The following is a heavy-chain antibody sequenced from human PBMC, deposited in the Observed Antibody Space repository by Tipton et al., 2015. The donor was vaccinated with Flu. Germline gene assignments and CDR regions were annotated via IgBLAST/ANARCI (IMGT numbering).Heavy chain of an antibody. CDR1: GFSFNRYG. V-gene: IGHV3-33*01. Sequence: CAASGFSFNRYGMHWVRQAPGKGLEWVAVIWYDGSKEYYADSVKGRFTISRDNSMNTVYLQMNSLRDEDTAIYYCGRDRDGSFFVIGYADNWGLGTLVTVSS. D-gene: IGHD3-16*01. CDR3: GRDRDGSFFVIGYADN. CDR2: IWYDGSKE. J-gene: IGHJ4*02.